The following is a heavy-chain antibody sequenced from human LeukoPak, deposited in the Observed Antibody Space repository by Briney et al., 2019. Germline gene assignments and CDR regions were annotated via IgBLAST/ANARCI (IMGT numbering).Heavy chain of an antibody. D-gene: IGHD3-10*01. V-gene: IGHV4-4*07. CDR3: AREAVDYGSGSHDY. CDR2: VHSSGST. J-gene: IGHJ4*02. Sequence: SETLSLTCTVSGASICSFYWRWIRQAAGKGLEGIGRVHSSGSTNSIPSIKSRATTSVDTSNTHFSLKFNTVTAADTAMYYCAREAVDYGSGSHDYWGQGILVTVSS. CDR1: GASICSFY.